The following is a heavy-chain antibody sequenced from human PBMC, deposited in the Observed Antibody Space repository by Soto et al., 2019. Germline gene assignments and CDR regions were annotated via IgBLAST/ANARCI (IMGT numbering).Heavy chain of an antibody. V-gene: IGHV5-51*01. D-gene: IGHD4-17*01. CDR3: ARHEPGYGDYDYYYGMDV. CDR2: IYPGDSDT. Sequence: ESLKISCKGSGYIFTSYWICCFLQMPVKVLEWMGIIYPGDSDTRYSPSFQGQVTISADKSISTAYLQWSSLKASDTAMYYCARHEPGYGDYDYYYGMDVWGQGTTVTVSS. CDR1: GYIFTSYW. J-gene: IGHJ6*02.